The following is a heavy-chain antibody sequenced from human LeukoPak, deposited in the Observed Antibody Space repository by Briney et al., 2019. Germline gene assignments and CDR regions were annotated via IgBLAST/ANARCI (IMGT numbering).Heavy chain of an antibody. D-gene: IGHD3-22*01. Sequence: GESLKISCKGSGYSFTSYWIGWGRQMPGKGLEWMGIIYPGDSDTRYSPSFKGQVTISADKSISTAYLQWSSLKASDTAMYYCARQWNYYDSSGYLDLWGQGTMVTVSS. CDR2: IYPGDSDT. CDR3: ARQWNYYDSSGYLDL. V-gene: IGHV5-51*01. J-gene: IGHJ3*01. CDR1: GYSFTSYW.